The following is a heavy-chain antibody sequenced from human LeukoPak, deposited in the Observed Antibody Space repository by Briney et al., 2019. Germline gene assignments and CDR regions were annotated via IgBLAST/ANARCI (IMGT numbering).Heavy chain of an antibody. CDR2: IYYSGST. V-gene: IGHV4-39*01. CDR3: ARHGGYCSSTSRRGYWFAP. Sequence: SETLSLTCTVSGGSISSSSYYWGWIRQPPGKALEWVGSIYYSGSTYYNPSLKSRVTISVDTSKNQFSLKLSSVTAADTAVYYCARHGGYCSSTSRRGYWFAPWGQGTLVTVSS. D-gene: IGHD2-2*01. J-gene: IGHJ5*02. CDR1: GGSISSSSYY.